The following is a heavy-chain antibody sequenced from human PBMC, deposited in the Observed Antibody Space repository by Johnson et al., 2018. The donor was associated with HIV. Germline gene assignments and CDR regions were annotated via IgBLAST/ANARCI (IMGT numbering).Heavy chain of an antibody. CDR3: ARDGGYKWNYVTLGDAFDI. CDR2: ISGDDDIT. D-gene: IGHD1-7*01. V-gene: IGHV3-23*01. CDR1: GFTFTSYA. J-gene: IGHJ3*02. Sequence: VQLLESGGGLVQPGGSLRLSCAVSGFTFTSYAMTWVRQAPGKGLEWVSAISGDDDITYYADSVKGRFTISRDNSKNTLYLQMSSLRAEDTALYYCARDGGYKWNYVTLGDAFDIWGQGTMVTVSS.